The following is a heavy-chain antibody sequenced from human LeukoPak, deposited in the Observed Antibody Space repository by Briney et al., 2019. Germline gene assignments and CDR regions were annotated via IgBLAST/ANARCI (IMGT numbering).Heavy chain of an antibody. V-gene: IGHV3-30*04. D-gene: IGHD5-12*01. CDR2: ISYDGSNK. Sequence: GRSLRLSCAAYGLTFSSYAMHWVRQAPGKGLEGVAVISYDGSNKYYADSVKGRFTISRANAKNTLYLQMSSVRAEDTAVYYCAREGYASDAFDIWGQGTMVSVSS. CDR3: AREGYASDAFDI. J-gene: IGHJ3*02. CDR1: GLTFSSYA.